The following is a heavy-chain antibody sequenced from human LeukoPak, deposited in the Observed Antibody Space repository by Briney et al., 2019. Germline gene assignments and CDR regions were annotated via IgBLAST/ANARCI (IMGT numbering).Heavy chain of an antibody. Sequence: ASVKVSCKVSGYTLTDLPMHWVRQAPGKGLEWMGRFDPEDGKTIYAQKFRGRVTVTEDTSTDTAYMELSSLRSDDTAMYYCATHTEYYEDSSGYYAYWGRGTLVTVSS. CDR2: FDPEDGKT. V-gene: IGHV1-24*01. D-gene: IGHD3-22*01. CDR3: ATHTEYYEDSSGYYAY. J-gene: IGHJ4*02. CDR1: GYTLTDLP.